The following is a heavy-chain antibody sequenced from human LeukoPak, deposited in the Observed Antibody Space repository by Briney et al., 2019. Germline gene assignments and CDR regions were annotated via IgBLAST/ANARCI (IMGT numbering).Heavy chain of an antibody. D-gene: IGHD5-24*01. CDR2: ISSSSRTI. Sequence: PGGSLRLSCAASGFTFSSYSMNWVRQAPGKGLEWVSYISSSSRTIYYADSVKGRFTISRDNAKNSLYLQMNSLRAEDTAVYYCARDLGGYNHNWGQGTLVTVSS. J-gene: IGHJ4*02. CDR1: GFTFSSYS. CDR3: ARDLGGYNHN. V-gene: IGHV3-48*04.